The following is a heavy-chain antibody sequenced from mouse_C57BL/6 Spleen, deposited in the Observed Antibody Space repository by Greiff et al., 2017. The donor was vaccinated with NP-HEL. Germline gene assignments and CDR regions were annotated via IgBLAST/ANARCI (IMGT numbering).Heavy chain of an antibody. CDR1: GYTFTDYY. CDR2: INPYNGGT. D-gene: IGHD2-4*01. J-gene: IGHJ3*01. CDR3: AWERNDYDGGTWFAY. Sequence: VQLQQSGPVLVKPGASVKMSCKASGYTFTDYYMNWVKQSHGKSLEWIGVINPYNGGTSYNQKFKGKATLTVDKSSSTAYMELNSLTSEDSAVYYCAWERNDYDGGTWFAYWGQGTLVTVSS. V-gene: IGHV1-19*01.